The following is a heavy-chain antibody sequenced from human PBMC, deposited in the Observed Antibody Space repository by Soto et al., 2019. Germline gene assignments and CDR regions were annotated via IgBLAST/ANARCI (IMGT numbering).Heavy chain of an antibody. Sequence: PGGSLRVSCVASGMTFGRRAMSWVRQAPGEGLEWVSTITDTGGDTKCADSVRGRFTMSRDNSKKTLYLQMNSLRVEDSALYYCARGSTDSYPGSRIFDFWGRGTLFTVS. D-gene: IGHD3-10*01. CDR1: GMTFGRRA. J-gene: IGHJ4*02. V-gene: IGHV3-23*01. CDR3: ARGSTDSYPGSRIFDF. CDR2: ITDTGGDT.